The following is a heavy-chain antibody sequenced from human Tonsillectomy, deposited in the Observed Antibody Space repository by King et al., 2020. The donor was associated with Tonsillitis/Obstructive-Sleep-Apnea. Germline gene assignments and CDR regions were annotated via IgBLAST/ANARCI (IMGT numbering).Heavy chain of an antibody. J-gene: IGHJ4*02. CDR1: GFTFSSYW. CDR2: INGDGRST. CDR3: ARDYPDFWSGYSNFPFDY. D-gene: IGHD3-3*01. Sequence: VQLVESGGGLVQPGGSLRLSCAASGFTFSSYWMHWVRQAPGKGLVWVSRINGDGRSTTYADSVKGRFTISRDNAKNTLYLQMNSLRAEETAVYYCARDYPDFWSGYSNFPFDYWGQGTLVTVSS. V-gene: IGHV3-74*01.